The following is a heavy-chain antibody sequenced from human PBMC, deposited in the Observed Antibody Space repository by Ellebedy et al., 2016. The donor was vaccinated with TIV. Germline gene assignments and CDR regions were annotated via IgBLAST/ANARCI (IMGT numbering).Heavy chain of an antibody. D-gene: IGHD5-12*01. CDR2: IWSDGSNK. Sequence: GESLKISCAASGFIFSSYGMHWIRQAPGKGLEWVAVIWSDGSNKNYAESVKGRFTSSRDNSRNTLYLQLNSLRAEDTAVYYCGRSGYRGHDTNAFDLWGQGTMVTVSS. CDR3: GRSGYRGHDTNAFDL. J-gene: IGHJ3*01. V-gene: IGHV3-33*01. CDR1: GFIFSSYG.